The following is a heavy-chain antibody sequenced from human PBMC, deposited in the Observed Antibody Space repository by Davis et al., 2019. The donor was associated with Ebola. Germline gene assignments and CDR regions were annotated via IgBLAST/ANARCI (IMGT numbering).Heavy chain of an antibody. CDR1: GFTFSSYG. CDR2: INSDGSST. J-gene: IGHJ4*02. CDR3: ARDGGPYCGGDCFDY. Sequence: GESLKISCAASGFTFSSYGMHWVRQAPGKGLVWVSRINSDGSSTSYADSVKGRFTISRDNAKNTLYLQMNSLRAEDTAVYYCARDGGPYCGGDCFDYWGQGTLVTVSS. D-gene: IGHD2-21*02. V-gene: IGHV3-74*01.